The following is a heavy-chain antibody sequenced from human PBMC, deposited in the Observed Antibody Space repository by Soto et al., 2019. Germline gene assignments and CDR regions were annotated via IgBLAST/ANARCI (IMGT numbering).Heavy chain of an antibody. D-gene: IGHD1-1*01. Sequence: QVQLVQSGAEVKKPGASVKVSCKASGYTFPSYGISWVRQAPGQGLEWMGWISAYNGNTNYAQKLQGRGTMTTDTSPSTAHTELRSLRPDDTDAYYCSGEGAYATKVLHHYYGKDVWGQGTTVTVSS. CDR3: SGEGAYATKVLHHYYGKDV. J-gene: IGHJ6*02. CDR2: ISAYNGNT. CDR1: GYTFPSYG. V-gene: IGHV1-18*01.